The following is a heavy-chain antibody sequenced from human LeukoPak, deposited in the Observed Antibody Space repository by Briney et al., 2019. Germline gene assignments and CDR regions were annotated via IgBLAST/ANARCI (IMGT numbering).Heavy chain of an antibody. J-gene: IGHJ3*02. CDR3: ARVPYDSSGYYGYGAFDI. V-gene: IGHV4-59*01. D-gene: IGHD3-22*01. CDR2: IYYSGST. CDR1: GGSISSYY. Sequence: PSETLSLTCTVSGGSISSYYWSWIRQPPGKGLEWIGYIYYSGSTNYNPSLRSRVTISVDTSKNQFSLKLSSVTAADTAVYYCARVPYDSSGYYGYGAFDIWGQGTMVTVSS.